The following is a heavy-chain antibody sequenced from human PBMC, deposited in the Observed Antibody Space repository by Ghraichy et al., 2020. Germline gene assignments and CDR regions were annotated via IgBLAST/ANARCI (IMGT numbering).Heavy chain of an antibody. D-gene: IGHD2-15*01. CDR3: ARRYRHLDY. V-gene: IGHV4-31*03. J-gene: IGHJ4*02. CDR2: ISYNGNT. Sequence: SETLSLTCTVSGGSVSSAGYYWSWIRQHPEKGLEWIGYISYNGNTYYNPSLKSRLTISVDTFKNQFSLKLSSVTAADTAVYYCARRYRHLDYWGQGTLVTVSS. CDR1: GGSVSSAGYY.